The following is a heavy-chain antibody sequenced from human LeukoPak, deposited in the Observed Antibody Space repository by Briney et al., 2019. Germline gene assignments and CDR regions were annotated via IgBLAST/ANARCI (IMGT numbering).Heavy chain of an antibody. D-gene: IGHD6-25*01. J-gene: IGHJ6*03. CDR2: IYPGDSNS. V-gene: IGHV5-51*01. Sequence: GESLKISCKGSGYTFTAYWIAWVRQMPGKGLEWMVSIYPGDSNSSYSPSFQGRVTLSADKSNSTAYLQWGSLKASDSAMYYCARQGYTSGGYYYYMDVWGKGTTVTVSS. CDR1: GYTFTAYW. CDR3: ARQGYTSGGYYYYMDV.